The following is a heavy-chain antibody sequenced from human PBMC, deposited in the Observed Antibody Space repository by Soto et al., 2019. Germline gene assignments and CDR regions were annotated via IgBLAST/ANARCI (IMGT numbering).Heavy chain of an antibody. D-gene: IGHD6-13*01. CDR2: IYWDDDK. V-gene: IGHV2-5*02. CDR1: GFSLSTSGVG. Sequence: QITLKESGPTLVKPTQTLTLTCTFSGFSLSTSGVGVGWIRQPPGKALEWLALIYWDDDKRYSPSLKIRLTSTKDTSKNQVVRTMTNMDHVDTATYYWAHRLAYCSRWYPDYWGQGTLVTVSS. J-gene: IGHJ4*02. CDR3: AHRLAYCSRWYPDY.